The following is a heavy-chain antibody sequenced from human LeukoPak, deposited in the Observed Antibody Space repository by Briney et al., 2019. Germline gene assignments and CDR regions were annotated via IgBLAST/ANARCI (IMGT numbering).Heavy chain of an antibody. CDR1: DYSISSTYY. J-gene: IGHJ4*02. V-gene: IGHV4-38-2*02. D-gene: IGHD3-22*01. CDR2: ISLGGST. CDR3: ARDKAPPYYYDSSGLDY. Sequence: SETLSLTCSVSDYSISSTYYWGWIRQPPGKGLEWIGSISLGGSTYYNPSLKSRVIISVDTSNNQFSLKLNSVTAADTAVYYCARDKAPPYYYDSSGLDYWGQGTLVTVSS.